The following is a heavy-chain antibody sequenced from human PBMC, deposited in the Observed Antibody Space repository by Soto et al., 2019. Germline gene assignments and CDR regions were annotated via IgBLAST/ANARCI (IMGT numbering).Heavy chain of an antibody. D-gene: IGHD2-2*01. J-gene: IGHJ5*02. CDR3: AKVCSYQLLLGWFDP. V-gene: IGHV3-30*18. Sequence: QVQLVESGGGVVQPGRSLRLSCAASGFTFSSYGMHWVRQAPGKGLEWVAVISYDGSNKYYADSVKGRFTISRDNSKNTLYLQMNSLRAEDTAVYYCAKVCSYQLLLGWFDPWGQGTLVTVSS. CDR2: ISYDGSNK. CDR1: GFTFSSYG.